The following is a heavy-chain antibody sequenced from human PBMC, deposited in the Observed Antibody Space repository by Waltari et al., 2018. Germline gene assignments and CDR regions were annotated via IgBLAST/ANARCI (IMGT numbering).Heavy chain of an antibody. V-gene: IGHV1-8*03. D-gene: IGHD3-9*01. CDR3: ARAPLTDYYYYYGMDV. CDR2: MNPNRGNK. Sequence: QVQLVQSGAEVKKPGASVKVSCKASGYTFTSYDINWVRQATGQGLEWMGGMNPNRGNKGYAQKFQGRFTITRNTSISTAYMELSSLRSEDTAVYYCARAPLTDYYYYYGMDVWGQGTTVTVS. CDR1: GYTFTSYD. J-gene: IGHJ6*02.